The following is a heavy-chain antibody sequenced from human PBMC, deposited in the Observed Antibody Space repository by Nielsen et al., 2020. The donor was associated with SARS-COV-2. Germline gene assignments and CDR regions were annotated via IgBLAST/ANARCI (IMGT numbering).Heavy chain of an antibody. CDR3: AKDQSFIAAAGRDAFDI. CDR2: VSGDVAHTT. V-gene: IGHV3-23*01. Sequence: GGSLRLSCAASGFTFSAHAMIWVRQAAGKGLEWVSAVSGDVAHTTYYADSVKGRFTIPRDNSKNTLYLQMNSLRAEDTAVYYCAKDQSFIAAAGRDAFDIWGQGTMVTVSS. CDR1: GFTFSAHA. D-gene: IGHD6-13*01. J-gene: IGHJ3*02.